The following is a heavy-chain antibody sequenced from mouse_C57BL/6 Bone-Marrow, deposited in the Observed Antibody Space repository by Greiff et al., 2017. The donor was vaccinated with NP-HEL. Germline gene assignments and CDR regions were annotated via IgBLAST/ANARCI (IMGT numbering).Heavy chain of an antibody. CDR3: ARSGSNYWFAY. V-gene: IGHV7-3*01. CDR1: GFTFTDYY. J-gene: IGHJ3*01. Sequence: EVKLVESGGGLVQPGGSLSLSCAASGFTFTDYYMSWVRQPPGKALEWLGFIRNKANGYTTEYSASVKGRFTISRDNSQSILYLLMNALRAEDSATYYCARSGSNYWFAYWGQGTLVTVSA. D-gene: IGHD2-5*01. CDR2: IRNKANGYTT.